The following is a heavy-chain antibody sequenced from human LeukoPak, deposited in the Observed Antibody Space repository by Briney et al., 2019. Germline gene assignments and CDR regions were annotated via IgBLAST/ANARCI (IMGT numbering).Heavy chain of an antibody. J-gene: IGHJ5*02. CDR1: GGSISSSDFC. V-gene: IGHV4-39*07. Sequence: PSETLSLTCTVSGGSISSSDFCWGWLRQPPGKGLEWIGSIYYSGTTYYNPSLKSRVTMSVDTSKNQFSLKLTSVTAADTAVFYCARRGYSNYILRRWFDPWGQGTLVTVSS. D-gene: IGHD4-11*01. CDR2: IYYSGTT. CDR3: ARRGYSNYILRRWFDP.